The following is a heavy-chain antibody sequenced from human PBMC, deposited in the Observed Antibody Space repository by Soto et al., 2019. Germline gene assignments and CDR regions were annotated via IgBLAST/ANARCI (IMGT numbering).Heavy chain of an antibody. Sequence: EVQLVESGGGLVQPGGSLRLSCAASGFTFSSYSMNWVRQAPGKGLEWVSYISSSSSTIYYADSVKGRFTISRDNAKNSLYLQMNSLRAEETAVYYCAREGFYYYYGMDVWGQGTTVTVSS. V-gene: IGHV3-48*01. CDR3: AREGFYYYYGMDV. CDR1: GFTFSSYS. J-gene: IGHJ6*02. CDR2: ISSSSSTI.